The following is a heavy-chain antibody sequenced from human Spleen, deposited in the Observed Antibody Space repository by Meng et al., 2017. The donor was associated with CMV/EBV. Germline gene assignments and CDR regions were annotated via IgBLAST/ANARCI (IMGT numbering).Heavy chain of an antibody. CDR2: ISWDGGST. CDR3: ARVNGYSNSRFDY. D-gene: IGHD6-13*01. V-gene: IGHV3-43D*03. J-gene: IGHJ4*02. CDR1: GFTFDDYA. Sequence: GGSLRLSCAASGFTFDDYAMHWVRQAPGKGLEWVSLISWDGGSTYYADSVKGRFTISRDNSKNSLYLQMNSLRAEDTAVYYCARVNGYSNSRFDYWGQGTLVTVSS.